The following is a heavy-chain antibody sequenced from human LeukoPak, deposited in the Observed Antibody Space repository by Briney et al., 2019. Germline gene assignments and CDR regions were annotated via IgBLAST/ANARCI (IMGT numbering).Heavy chain of an antibody. D-gene: IGHD6-19*01. CDR3: ARAAVAGPFDP. CDR2: INPNSGGT. V-gene: IGHV1-2*02. J-gene: IGHJ5*02. Sequence: ASVKVSCKASGGTFSYFAISWVRQAPGQGLEWMGWINPNSGGTNYAQKFQGRVTMTRDTSISTAYMELSRLRSDDTAVYYCARAAVAGPFDPWGQGTLVTVSS. CDR1: GGTFSYFA.